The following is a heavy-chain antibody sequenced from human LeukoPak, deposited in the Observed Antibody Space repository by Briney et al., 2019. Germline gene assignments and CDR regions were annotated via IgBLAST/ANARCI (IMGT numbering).Heavy chain of an antibody. CDR3: ARGPGLATSEAFDL. V-gene: IGHV4-4*07. J-gene: IGHJ3*01. CDR1: GDSITSYY. Sequence: PSETLSLACIVAGDSITSYYGRCIRQPAGRVLEWIGRFHPMDRGYSPSLNSRVTMSLDTSKNYFSLRLSAVTAADTAVYYCARGPGLATSEAFDLRGQGTMVTVSS. CDR2: FHPMDRG.